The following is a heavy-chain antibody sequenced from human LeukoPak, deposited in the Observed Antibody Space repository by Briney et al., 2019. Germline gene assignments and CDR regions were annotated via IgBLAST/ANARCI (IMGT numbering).Heavy chain of an antibody. CDR2: IIPILGIA. J-gene: IGHJ3*02. CDR1: GGTFSSYA. D-gene: IGHD2-2*02. CDR3: ARDVDTRGAFDI. V-gene: IGHV1-69*10. Sequence: SVKVSCKASGGTFSSYAISWVRQAPGQGLEWMGGIIPILGIANYAQKFQGRVTITADKSTSTAYMELSSLRSEDTAVYYCARDVDTRGAFDIWGQGTMVTVSS.